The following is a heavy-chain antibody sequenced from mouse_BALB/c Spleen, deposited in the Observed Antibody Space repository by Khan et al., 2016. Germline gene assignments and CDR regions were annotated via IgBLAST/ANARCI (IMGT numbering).Heavy chain of an antibody. CDR2: IHSTGTP. D-gene: IGHD2-3*01. CDR3: ARWMGDYAMDY. V-gene: IGHV3-1*02. J-gene: IGHJ4*01. CDR1: GYSIPSGYS. Sequence: EVQLQESGPDLVKPSQSLSLTCTVTGYSIPSGYSWHWIRQFPGNKLEWMGYIHSTGTPNYNPSLKSRISFTRDTSKNHFFLPLKSVTTADTATYYCARWMGDYAMDYWGQGTSVTVSS.